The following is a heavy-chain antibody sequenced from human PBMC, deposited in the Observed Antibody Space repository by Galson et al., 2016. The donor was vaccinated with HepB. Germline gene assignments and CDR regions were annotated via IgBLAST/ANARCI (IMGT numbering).Heavy chain of an antibody. CDR2: IYYSGST. D-gene: IGHD6-25*01. J-gene: IGHJ4*02. Sequence: SETLSLTCTVSGGSISSSSYYWGWIRQPPGKGLEWIGSIYYSGSTYYNPSLTSRFTISVDTSKNQFSLKLSSVTAADTAVYYCATLRPSLRLVGYWGQGTLVTVSS. CDR3: ATLRPSLRLVGY. V-gene: IGHV4-39*01. CDR1: GGSISSSSYY.